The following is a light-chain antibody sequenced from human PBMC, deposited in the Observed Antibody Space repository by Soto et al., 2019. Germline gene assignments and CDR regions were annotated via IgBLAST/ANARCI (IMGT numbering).Light chain of an antibody. V-gene: IGKV1-5*03. CDR3: QQYSTKSWT. J-gene: IGKJ1*01. Sequence: DIQMTQSPSTSSAFVGDRVTISCRASQSISGWLAWYQQKPGKAPKLLIYKATSLEIGVPSRFSGSGSGTEFTLTISSLQPDDSATYYCQQYSTKSWTFGPGTKLEIK. CDR2: KAT. CDR1: QSISGW.